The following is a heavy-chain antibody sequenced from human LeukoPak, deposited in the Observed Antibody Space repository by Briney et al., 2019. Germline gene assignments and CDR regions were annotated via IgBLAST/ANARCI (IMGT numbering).Heavy chain of an antibody. V-gene: IGHV1-58*02. CDR3: ARVGESVAHWNY. J-gene: IGHJ4*02. CDR2: IVVGSGNT. CDR1: GFTFTSSA. Sequence: GASVKVSCKASGFTFTSSAMQWVRQARGQRLEWIGWIVVGSGNTNYAQKFQGRVTITADKSTSTAYMELSSLRSEDTAVYYCARVGESVAHWNYWGQGTLVTVSS. D-gene: IGHD3-10*01.